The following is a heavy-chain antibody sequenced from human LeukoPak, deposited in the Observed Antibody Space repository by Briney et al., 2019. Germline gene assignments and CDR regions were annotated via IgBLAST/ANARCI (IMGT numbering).Heavy chain of an antibody. CDR2: INGDGTTT. CDR1: GFXFSSYW. CDR3: ARRGIGYGMDV. J-gene: IGHJ6*02. D-gene: IGHD1-26*01. V-gene: IGHV3-74*01. Sequence: GGSLRLSCAASGFXFSSYWTHWVRQAPGKGLVWVSRINGDGTTTNYADSVKGRFTISRDNAKNTVHLQMNSLRAEDTAVYYCARRGIGYGMDVWGQGTTVTVSS.